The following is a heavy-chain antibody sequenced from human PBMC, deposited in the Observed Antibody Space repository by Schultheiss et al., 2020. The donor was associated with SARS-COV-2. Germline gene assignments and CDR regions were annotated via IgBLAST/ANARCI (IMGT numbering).Heavy chain of an antibody. V-gene: IGHV3-23*01. CDR3: AKDRKQWLPHWYFDL. Sequence: GGSLRLSCAASGFTFSSYAMSWVRQAPGKGLEWVSAISGSGGSTYYADSVKGRFTISRDNAKNTLYLQMNSLRAEDTAVYYCAKDRKQWLPHWYFDLWGRGTLVTVSS. CDR1: GFTFSSYA. CDR2: ISGSGGST. J-gene: IGHJ2*01. D-gene: IGHD6-19*01.